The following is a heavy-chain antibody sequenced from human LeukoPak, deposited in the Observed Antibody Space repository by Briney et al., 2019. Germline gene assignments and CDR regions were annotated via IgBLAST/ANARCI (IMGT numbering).Heavy chain of an antibody. V-gene: IGHV3-74*01. J-gene: IGHJ5*02. Sequence: GGSLRLSCAASGFTFSSYWMHWVRQAPGKGLVWVSRINSDGSSTSYADSVKGRFTISRDNAKNTLYLQMNSLRAEDTAVYYCARVYYGDYVWVLDPWGQGTLVTVSS. D-gene: IGHD4-17*01. CDR3: ARVYYGDYVWVLDP. CDR2: INSDGSST. CDR1: GFTFSSYW.